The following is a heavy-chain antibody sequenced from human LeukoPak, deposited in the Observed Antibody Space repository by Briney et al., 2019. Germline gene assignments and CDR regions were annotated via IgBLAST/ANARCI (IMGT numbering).Heavy chain of an antibody. D-gene: IGHD1-14*01. CDR1: GFTFSSYA. CDR3: AKVSGGGLYYDGMDV. Sequence: GGSLRLSCAASGFTFSSYAMHWVRQAPGKGLEWVSVISGSGGTTCYADSVKGRFTISRDSSKNTLYLQMNSLRAEDTAVYYCAKVSGGGLYYDGMDVWGQGTTVTVSS. V-gene: IGHV3-23*01. CDR2: ISGSGGTT. J-gene: IGHJ6*02.